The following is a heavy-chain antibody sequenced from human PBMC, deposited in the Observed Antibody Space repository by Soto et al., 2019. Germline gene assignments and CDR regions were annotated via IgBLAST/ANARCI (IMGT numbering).Heavy chain of an antibody. D-gene: IGHD3-22*01. J-gene: IGHJ4*02. V-gene: IGHV1-69*02. CDR2: ITLIFGIA. CDR3: ASRYDSSDY. CDR1: GGTFSSYT. Sequence: QVQLVQSGAEVKKPGSSVKVSCKASGGTFSSYTISWVRQAPGQGLEWMGRITLIFGIANKAQKFQGRVTITADKSTSTAYMELSSLRSEDTAVYYCASRYDSSDYWGQGTLVTVSS.